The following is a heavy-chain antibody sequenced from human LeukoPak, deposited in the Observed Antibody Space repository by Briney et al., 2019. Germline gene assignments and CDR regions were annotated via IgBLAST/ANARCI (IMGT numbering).Heavy chain of an antibody. J-gene: IGHJ6*02. D-gene: IGHD4-11*01. CDR3: ARVVPTPYSNYYETPYYYGMDV. V-gene: IGHV1-18*01. CDR1: GYTFTSYG. Sequence: ASVKVSCKASGYTFTSYGISWVRQAPGQGLEWMGWISAYNGNTNHAQKLQGRVTMTTDTSTSTAYMELRSLRSDDTAVYYCARVVPTPYSNYYETPYYYGMDVWGQGTTVTVSS. CDR2: ISAYNGNT.